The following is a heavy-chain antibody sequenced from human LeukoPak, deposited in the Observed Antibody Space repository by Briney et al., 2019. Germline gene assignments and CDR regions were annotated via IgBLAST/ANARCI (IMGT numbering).Heavy chain of an antibody. CDR3: ARGHTRITMLRGSRSAYYLDY. D-gene: IGHD3-10*01. V-gene: IGHV4-34*01. Sequence: SETLSLTCSVYSGSFSGYYWSWIRQPPGKGLEWIGEINHSVGTNYNPSLKSRVTMSLDTSKNQFSLKLSSVTAADTAVYYCARGHTRITMLRGSRSAYYLDYWGQGTLVTVSS. J-gene: IGHJ4*02. CDR2: INHSVGT. CDR1: SGSFSGYY.